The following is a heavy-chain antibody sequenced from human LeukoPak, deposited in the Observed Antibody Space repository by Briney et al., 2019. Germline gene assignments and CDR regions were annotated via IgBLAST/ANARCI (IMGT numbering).Heavy chain of an antibody. Sequence: ASVKVSCKASGYTFTSYYMHWVRQAPGQGPEWMGWISPYNGNTNYVQKFQGRVTMTTDTSSSTAYMELRSLRADDTAVYYCARVAAAEGAFNIWGQGTMVTVSS. D-gene: IGHD6-13*01. CDR1: GYTFTSYY. V-gene: IGHV1-18*04. CDR3: ARVAAAEGAFNI. CDR2: ISPYNGNT. J-gene: IGHJ3*02.